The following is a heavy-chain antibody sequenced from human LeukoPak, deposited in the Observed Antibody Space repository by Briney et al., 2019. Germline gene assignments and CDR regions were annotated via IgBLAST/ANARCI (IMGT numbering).Heavy chain of an antibody. CDR1: GYTFTGYY. V-gene: IGHV1-2*02. D-gene: IGHD2-21*02. CDR2: INPNSGGT. Sequence: ASVKVSCKASGYTFTGYYMHWVRQAPGQGLEWMGWINPNSGGTNYAQNFQGRVTMTRDTSISTAYMELSRLRSDDTAVYYCARDSSTDPLNAFDIWGQGTMVTVSS. CDR3: ARDSSTDPLNAFDI. J-gene: IGHJ3*02.